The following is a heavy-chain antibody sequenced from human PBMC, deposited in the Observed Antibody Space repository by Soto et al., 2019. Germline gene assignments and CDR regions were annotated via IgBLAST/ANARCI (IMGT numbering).Heavy chain of an antibody. D-gene: IGHD5-18*01. CDR3: ARGYSVGYGFDY. J-gene: IGHJ4*02. V-gene: IGHV3-48*03. CDR1: GFSFSNYE. CDR2: ISTTSTT. Sequence: PGGSLRLSCAASGFSFSNYEMNWVRQAPGKGLEWVSFISTTSTTYYADSVKGRFTFSRDNAKNSLFLQMTSLRAEDTAVYYCARGYSVGYGFDYWGQGTPVTVSS.